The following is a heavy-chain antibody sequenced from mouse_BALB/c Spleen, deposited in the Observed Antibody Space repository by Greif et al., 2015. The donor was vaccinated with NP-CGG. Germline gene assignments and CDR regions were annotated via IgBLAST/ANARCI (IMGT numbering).Heavy chain of an antibody. J-gene: IGHJ3*01. Sequence: EVQLVESGGGLVQPGGSLKLSCAASGFDFSRYWMSWVRQAPGKGLEWIGEINPDSSTINYTPSLKDKFIISRDNAKNKLYLQMSKVRSEDTALYYCARPDWAWFAYWGQGTLVTVSA. CDR1: GFDFSRYW. V-gene: IGHV4-1*02. D-gene: IGHD4-1*01. CDR3: ARPDWAWFAY. CDR2: INPDSSTI.